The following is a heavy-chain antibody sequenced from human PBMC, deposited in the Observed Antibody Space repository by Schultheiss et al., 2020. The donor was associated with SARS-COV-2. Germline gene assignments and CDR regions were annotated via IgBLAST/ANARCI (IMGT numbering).Heavy chain of an antibody. J-gene: IGHJ4*02. CDR3: ARCPGIAVAGTYYFDY. Sequence: GGSLRLSCAASGFTFSSYGMHWVRQAPGKGLEWVAVIWYDGSNKYYADSVKGRFTISRDNSKNTLYLQMNSLRAEDTAVYYCARCPGIAVAGTYYFDYWGQGTLVTVSS. D-gene: IGHD6-19*01. CDR1: GFTFSSYG. CDR2: IWYDGSNK. V-gene: IGHV3-33*01.